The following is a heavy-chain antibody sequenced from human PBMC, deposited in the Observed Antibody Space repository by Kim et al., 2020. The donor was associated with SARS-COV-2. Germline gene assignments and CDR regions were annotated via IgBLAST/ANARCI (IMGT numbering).Heavy chain of an antibody. J-gene: IGHJ4*02. Sequence: GGSTSYADSVKGRFTISRDNAKNTLYLQMNSLRAEDTAVYYCARVGANDYWGQGTLVTVSS. D-gene: IGHD1-26*01. V-gene: IGHV3-74*01. CDR3: ARVGANDY. CDR2: GGST.